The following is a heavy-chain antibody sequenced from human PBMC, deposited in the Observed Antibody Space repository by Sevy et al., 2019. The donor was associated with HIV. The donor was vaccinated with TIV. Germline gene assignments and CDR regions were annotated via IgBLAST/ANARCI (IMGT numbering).Heavy chain of an antibody. CDR2: ISGSGGST. Sequence: GGSLRLSCAASGSTFSSYAMSWVRQAPGKGLEWVSAISGSGGSTYYADSVKGRFTISRDNSKNTLYLQMNSLRAEDTAVYYCAKDGRQWLIGGDYWGQGTLVTVSS. CDR1: GSTFSSYA. J-gene: IGHJ4*02. CDR3: AKDGRQWLIGGDY. V-gene: IGHV3-23*01. D-gene: IGHD6-19*01.